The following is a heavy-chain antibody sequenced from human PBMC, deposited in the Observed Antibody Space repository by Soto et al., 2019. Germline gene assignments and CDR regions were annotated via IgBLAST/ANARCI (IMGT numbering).Heavy chain of an antibody. V-gene: IGHV4-59*01. CDR2: IYYSGST. D-gene: IGHD2-15*01. CDR3: AKIVVVAATYWFDP. J-gene: IGHJ5*02. Sequence: SETLSLTCTVSGGSISSYYWSWIRQPPGKGLEWIGYIYYSGSTNYNPSLKSRVTISVDTSKNQFSLKLSSVTAADTAVYYCAKIVVVAATYWFDPWGQGTLVTVSS. CDR1: GGSISSYY.